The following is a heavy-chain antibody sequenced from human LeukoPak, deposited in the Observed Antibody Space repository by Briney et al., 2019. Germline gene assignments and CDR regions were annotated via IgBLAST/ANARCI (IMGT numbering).Heavy chain of an antibody. CDR1: GFTFSSYS. J-gene: IGHJ4*02. Sequence: GGSLRLSCAASGFTFSSYSMNWVRQAPGKGLEWVSSISSSSSYIYYADSVKGRFTISRDNAKNSLYLQMNSLRAEDTAVYYCAKDPIRGSYGDYWGQGTLVTVSS. CDR3: AKDPIRGSYGDY. V-gene: IGHV3-21*04. D-gene: IGHD1-26*01. CDR2: ISSSSSYI.